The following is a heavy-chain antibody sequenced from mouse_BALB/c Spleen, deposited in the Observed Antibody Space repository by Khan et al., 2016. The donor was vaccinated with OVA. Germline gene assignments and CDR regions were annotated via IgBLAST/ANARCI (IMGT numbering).Heavy chain of an antibody. J-gene: IGHJ4*01. CDR2: IWGDGTT. V-gene: IGHV2-3*01. D-gene: IGHD1-1*01. Sequence: QVQLKESGPGLVAPSQSLSFTCTVSGFSLISYGVSWVRQPPGKGLEWLGVIWGDGTTTYNSTLISRLIISKDNSKSQVFLKLNSLQTDDTATYYCAKFTPDYYSMDYWGQGTSVTVSS. CDR3: AKFTPDYYSMDY. CDR1: GFSLISYG.